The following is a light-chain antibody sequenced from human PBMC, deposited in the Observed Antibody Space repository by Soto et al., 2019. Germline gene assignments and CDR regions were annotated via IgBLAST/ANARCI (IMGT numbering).Light chain of an antibody. Sequence: QSVLTQPPSASGTPGQRVTISCSGSSSNIGSNTVNWYQQLPGTAPKLLIYSNNQRPSGVPDRFSGSKSVTSASLAISGLQSEDEADYYCAAWDDSLGGYVFGNGTKVTVL. CDR3: AAWDDSLGGYV. CDR1: SSNIGSNT. CDR2: SNN. J-gene: IGLJ1*01. V-gene: IGLV1-44*01.